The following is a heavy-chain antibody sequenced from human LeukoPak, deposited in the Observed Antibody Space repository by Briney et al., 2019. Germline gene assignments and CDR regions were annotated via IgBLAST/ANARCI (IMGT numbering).Heavy chain of an antibody. CDR1: GFTFTSSA. D-gene: IGHD5-18*01. J-gene: IGHJ6*02. CDR2: IVVGSGNT. V-gene: IGHV1-58*02. CDR3: AAGPPDTAMGYYYYYGMDV. Sequence: GASVKVPCKASGFTFTSSAMQWVRQARGQRLEWIGWIVVGSGNTNYAQKFQERVTITRDMSTSTAYMELSSLRSEDTAVYYRAAGPPDTAMGYYYYYGMDVWGQGTTVTVSS.